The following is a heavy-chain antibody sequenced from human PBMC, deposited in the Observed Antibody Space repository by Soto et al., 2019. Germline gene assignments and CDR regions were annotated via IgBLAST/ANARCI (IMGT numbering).Heavy chain of an antibody. CDR3: ANGRGGSGSLTPRVDF. J-gene: IGHJ4*02. CDR2: ISGGGDTT. CDR1: GFTFNNYA. V-gene: IGHV3-23*01. D-gene: IGHD3-10*01. Sequence: EVQLLESGGGLVQPGGSLRLSCAASGFTFNNYAITWVRQAPGKGLEWVSAISGGGDTTSYADSVKGRFTVSRDCSKNTLYLQMSSLRAEDTSLYYCANGRGGSGSLTPRVDFWCQGTLVTVSS.